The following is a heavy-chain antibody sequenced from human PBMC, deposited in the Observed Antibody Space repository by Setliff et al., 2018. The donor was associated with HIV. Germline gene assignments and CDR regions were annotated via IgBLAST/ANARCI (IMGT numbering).Heavy chain of an antibody. D-gene: IGHD2-15*01. CDR3: TRGLCSGCICYSGGS. CDR1: GFTINAHC. J-gene: IGHJ5*02. CDR2: IRKKANSYTT. Sequence: GGSLRLSCAASGFTINAHCMDWVRQAPGKGLEWVARIRKKANSYTTEYVASVRGRFIISRDDSKNSLFLQMNSLKTEDTAVYYCTRGLCSGCICYSGGSWGQGTLVTVSS. V-gene: IGHV3-72*01.